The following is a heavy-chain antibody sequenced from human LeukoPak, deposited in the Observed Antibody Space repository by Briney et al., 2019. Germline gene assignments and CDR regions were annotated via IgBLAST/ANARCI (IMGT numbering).Heavy chain of an antibody. Sequence: SETLCLTCTVSGGSISSYYWSWIRQPPGKGLEWIGCIYYTGSTNYNPSLKSRVTISVDTSKNQFSLKLSSVTAADTAVYYCATGRAYSSVDYWGQGTLVTVSS. CDR3: ATGRAYSSVDY. D-gene: IGHD6-19*01. J-gene: IGHJ4*02. V-gene: IGHV4-59*01. CDR2: IYYTGST. CDR1: GGSISSYY.